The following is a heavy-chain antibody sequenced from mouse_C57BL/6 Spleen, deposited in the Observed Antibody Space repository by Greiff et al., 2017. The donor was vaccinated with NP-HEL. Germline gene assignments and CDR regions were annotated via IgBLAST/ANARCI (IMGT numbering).Heavy chain of an antibody. Sequence: EVQLVESGGGLVKPGGSLKLSCAASGFTFSSYTMSWVRQTPEKRLEWVATISGGGGNTYYPDSVKGRFTISRDNAKNTLYLQMSSLRSEDTALYYCARHDDDYDFYAMDYWGQGTSVTVSS. CDR2: ISGGGGNT. J-gene: IGHJ4*01. CDR3: ARHDDDYDFYAMDY. D-gene: IGHD2-4*01. CDR1: GFTFSSYT. V-gene: IGHV5-9*01.